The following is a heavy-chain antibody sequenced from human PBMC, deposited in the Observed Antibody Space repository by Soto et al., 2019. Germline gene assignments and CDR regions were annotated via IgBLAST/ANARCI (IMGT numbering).Heavy chain of an antibody. CDR3: ARGEGIVLMVYAIPFDY. Sequence: ASVKVSCKASGYTFTSYAMHWVRQAPGQRLEWMGWINAGNGNTKYSQKFQGRVTITRDTSASTAYMELSSLRSEDTALYYCARGEGIVLMVYAIPFDYWGQGTLVTVSS. D-gene: IGHD2-8*01. V-gene: IGHV1-3*01. CDR2: INAGNGNT. CDR1: GYTFTSYA. J-gene: IGHJ4*02.